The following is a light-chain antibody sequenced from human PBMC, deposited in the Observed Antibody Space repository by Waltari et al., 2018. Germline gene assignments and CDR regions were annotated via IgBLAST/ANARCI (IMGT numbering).Light chain of an antibody. V-gene: IGKV3-20*01. Sequence: VLTQSPGTLSLSPGERATLSCRASLRLTKRYLAWYQQKPGQAPRLLIYGASSRAAGIPDRFTGSGSGTYYTLTISRLEPEDFAVYYCQQYGSSVMYTFGQGTRLEI. CDR2: GAS. J-gene: IGKJ2*01. CDR3: QQYGSSVMYT. CDR1: LRLTKRY.